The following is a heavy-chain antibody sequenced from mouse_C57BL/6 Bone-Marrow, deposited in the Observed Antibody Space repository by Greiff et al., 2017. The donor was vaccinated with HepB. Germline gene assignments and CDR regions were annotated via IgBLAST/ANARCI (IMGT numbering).Heavy chain of an antibody. CDR3: ARGGIYYGNYERYFDY. CDR1: GFTFSSYA. V-gene: IGHV5-4*03. Sequence: EVMLVESGGGLVKPGGSLKLSCAASGFTFSSYAMSWVRQTPEKRLEWVATISDGGSYTYYPDNVKGRFTISRDNAKNNLYLQMSHLKSEDTAMYYCARGGIYYGNYERYFDYWGQGTTLTVSS. D-gene: IGHD2-1*01. CDR2: ISDGGSYT. J-gene: IGHJ2*01.